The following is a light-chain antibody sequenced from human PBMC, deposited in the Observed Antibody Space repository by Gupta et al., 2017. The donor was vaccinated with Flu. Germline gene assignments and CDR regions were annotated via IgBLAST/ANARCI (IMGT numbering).Light chain of an antibody. Sequence: EIVVTQSPATLSVSPGERATLSCRASQVVSSDLAWYQQKPGQAPRLLIQGSSTSDTGITARFSGSGSEKEFTLTSISPQSEDFDVYYGQQDNSLKTFGEGTRVDIK. CDR2: GSS. V-gene: IGKV3-15*01. J-gene: IGKJ1*01. CDR1: QVVSSD. CDR3: QQDNSLKT.